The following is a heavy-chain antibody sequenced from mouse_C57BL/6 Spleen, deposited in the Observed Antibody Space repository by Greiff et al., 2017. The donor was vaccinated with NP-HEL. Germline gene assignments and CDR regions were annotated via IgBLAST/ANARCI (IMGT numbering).Heavy chain of an antibody. CDR2: IYPGNSDT. V-gene: IGHV1-5*01. Sequence: EVQLQQSGTVLARPGASVKMSCKTSGYTFTSYWMHWVKQRPGQGLEWIGAIYPGNSDTSYNQKFKGKAKLTAVTSASTAYMELSSLTNEDSAVYYCTRRDYYYGSSHWYFDVWGTGTTVTGSS. CDR3: TRRDYYYGSSHWYFDV. CDR1: GYTFTSYW. D-gene: IGHD1-1*01. J-gene: IGHJ1*03.